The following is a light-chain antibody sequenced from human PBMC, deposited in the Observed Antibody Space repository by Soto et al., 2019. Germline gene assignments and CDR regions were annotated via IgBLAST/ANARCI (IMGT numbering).Light chain of an antibody. V-gene: IGKV1-27*01. CDR1: RDIYSF. CDR2: GAS. CDR3: QKYNSSPFT. Sequence: QMTQSPPSLSASVGDTVTITCRASRDIYSFVAWYHQKPGKAPKLLISGASSLQPGVPSRFSGSGTGTDFTLSISSLQPEDVGTYFCQKYNSSPFTFGPGTKVDLK. J-gene: IGKJ3*01.